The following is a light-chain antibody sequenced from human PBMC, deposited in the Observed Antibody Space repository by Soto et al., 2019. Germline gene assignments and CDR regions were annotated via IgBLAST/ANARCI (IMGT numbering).Light chain of an antibody. CDR3: QKYNTAPLT. V-gene: IGKV1-27*01. J-gene: IGKJ4*01. CDR2: GIS. CDR1: QSFSTY. Sequence: QLTQSPSSLSAPVGDRVTITCRASQSFSTYLAWYQQKPGKVPKLLISGISTLQSGVPSRFSGSGYGTEFTLTISNLQPEDVATYYCQKYNTAPLTFGGGTKVDIK.